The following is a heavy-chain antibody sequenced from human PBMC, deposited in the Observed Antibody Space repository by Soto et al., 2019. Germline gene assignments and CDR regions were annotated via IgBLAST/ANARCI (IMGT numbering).Heavy chain of an antibody. J-gene: IGHJ6*02. CDR2: INPSGGST. CDR1: GYTFTSYY. V-gene: IGHV1-46*01. CDR3: ARDRVYCSSTSCYTFRALSRPYYYGTDV. Sequence: ASVKVSCKASGYTFTSYYMHWVRQAPGQGLEWMGIINPSGGSTSYAQKFQGRVTMTRDTSTSTVYMELSSLRSEDTAVYYCARDRVYCSSTSCYTFRALSRPYYYGTDVWCQGTTVTVSS. D-gene: IGHD2-2*02.